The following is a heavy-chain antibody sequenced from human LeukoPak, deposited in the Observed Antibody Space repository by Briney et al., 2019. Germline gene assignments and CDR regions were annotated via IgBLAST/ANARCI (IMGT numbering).Heavy chain of an antibody. CDR3: AGFTVRALHDY. Sequence: PSETLSLTCVVYGGSFSGYYWSWIRQPPGKGLEWIGEINHSGSTNYNPSLKSRVTISVDTSKNQFSLKLSSVTAADTAVYYCAGFTVRALHDYWGQGTLVTVSS. V-gene: IGHV4-34*01. J-gene: IGHJ4*02. CDR2: INHSGST. CDR1: GGSFSGYY. D-gene: IGHD4-17*01.